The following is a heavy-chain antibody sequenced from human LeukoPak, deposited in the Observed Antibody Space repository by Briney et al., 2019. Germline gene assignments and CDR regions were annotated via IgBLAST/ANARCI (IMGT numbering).Heavy chain of an antibody. Sequence: SQTLSLTCTVSGGSISSGGYYWSWIRQHPGKGLEWIGYIYYSGSTYYNPSLKSRVTISVDTSKNQFSLKLSSVTAADTAVYYCARDRGNIVAQNWFDPWGQGTLVTVSS. J-gene: IGHJ5*02. V-gene: IGHV4-31*03. D-gene: IGHD5-12*01. CDR1: GGSISSGGYY. CDR3: ARDRGNIVAQNWFDP. CDR2: IYYSGST.